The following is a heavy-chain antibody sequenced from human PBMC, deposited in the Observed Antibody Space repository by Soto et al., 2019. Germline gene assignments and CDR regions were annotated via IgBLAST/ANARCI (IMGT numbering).Heavy chain of an antibody. V-gene: IGHV1-18*01. D-gene: IGHD2-15*01. CDR1: GYTFDRYG. J-gene: IGHJ6*02. CDR2: ISTYNGNT. CDR3: AREGYCSSGSCALYSHEYFGMDA. Sequence: QVQLVQSGAEVKKPGASVKVSCKASGYTFDRYGISWVRQAPGQGLEWMGWISTYNGNTNYAQKLKGRVTMTTDTFTSTAYMELRSLTSDDTAVYYCAREGYCSSGSCALYSHEYFGMDAWGQGTTVTVSS.